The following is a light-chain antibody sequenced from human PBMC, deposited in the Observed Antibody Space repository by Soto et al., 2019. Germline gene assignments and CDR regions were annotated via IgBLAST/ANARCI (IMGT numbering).Light chain of an antibody. J-gene: IGKJ2*01. Sequence: EIVLTQSPGTLSLSPGERATLSCRASQSVYSRNLAWYQQRPGQAPSLLIYGASSRATGIPDRFSGSGSGTDFTLTISRLEPEDFAVYYCQQSGSAPQTFGQGTKLEIK. CDR1: QSVYSRN. V-gene: IGKV3-20*01. CDR2: GAS. CDR3: QQSGSAPQT.